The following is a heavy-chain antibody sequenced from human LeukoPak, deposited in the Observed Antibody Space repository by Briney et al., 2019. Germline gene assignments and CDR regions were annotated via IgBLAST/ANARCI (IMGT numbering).Heavy chain of an antibody. CDR3: ARQEIGLRSFDP. CDR1: GGSISSALYH. D-gene: IGHD3/OR15-3a*01. CDR2: VYYTGGT. J-gene: IGHJ5*02. Sequence: SETLSLTCTVSGGSISSALYHWGWIRQPPGKNLEWLGSVYYTGGTHNNPSLKSRVTISVDTSKNQFSLNLSSVTAADTAVYYCARQEIGLRSFDPWGQGTLVTVSS. V-gene: IGHV4-39*01.